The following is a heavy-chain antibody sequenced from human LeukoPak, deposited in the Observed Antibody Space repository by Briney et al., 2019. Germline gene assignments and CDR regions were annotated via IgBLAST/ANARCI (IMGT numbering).Heavy chain of an antibody. D-gene: IGHD3-10*01. J-gene: IGHJ4*02. Sequence: PSETLSLTCAVYGGSFSGYYWSWIRQPPGKGLEWIGEINHSGSTNYNPSLKSRVTISVDTSKNQFSLKLSSVTAADTAVYYCAGYYGSGSGPDYWGQGTLVTVSS. CDR1: GGSFSGYY. CDR2: INHSGST. V-gene: IGHV4-34*01. CDR3: AGYYGSGSGPDY.